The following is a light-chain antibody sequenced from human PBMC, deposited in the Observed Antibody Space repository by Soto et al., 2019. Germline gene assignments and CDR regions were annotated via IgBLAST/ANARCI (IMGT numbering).Light chain of an antibody. CDR1: SSDVGGYNY. J-gene: IGLJ1*01. CDR3: SSYAGSNAYV. CDR2: EVS. Sequence: QSALTQPPSASRSPGQSVTISCTGTSSDVGGYNYVSWYQQHPGKAPKLMIYEVSKRPSGVPDRFSGSKSGNTASLTVSGLQAEDEADYYCSSYAGSNAYVFGTRTKVTVL. V-gene: IGLV2-8*01.